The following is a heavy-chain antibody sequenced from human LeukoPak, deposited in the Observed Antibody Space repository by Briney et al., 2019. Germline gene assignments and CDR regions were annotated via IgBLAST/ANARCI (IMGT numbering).Heavy chain of an antibody. CDR2: INQDGNEK. Sequence: GGSLRLSCAASGFTFSTYWINWVRQAPGKGLEWVAVINQDGNEKYYVDSVRGRFTISRDNAKNSLYLQMNSLRAEDTAVYYCASSGVLGGQGTLVTVSS. CDR1: GFTFSTYW. CDR3: ASSGVL. J-gene: IGHJ4*02. D-gene: IGHD1-26*01. V-gene: IGHV3-7*01.